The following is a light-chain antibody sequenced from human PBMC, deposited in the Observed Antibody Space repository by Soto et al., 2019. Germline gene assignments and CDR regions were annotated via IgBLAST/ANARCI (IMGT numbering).Light chain of an antibody. Sequence: QSALTQPASVSGSPGQLITISCTGTSSDVGGYNYVSWYQQHPGKAPKLMIYEVTNRPSGVSNRFSGSKSDNTASLTISGLQAEDEADYYCSSYTSSSTGVFGGGTKLTVL. CDR3: SSYTSSSTGV. V-gene: IGLV2-14*01. J-gene: IGLJ3*02. CDR1: SSDVGGYNY. CDR2: EVT.